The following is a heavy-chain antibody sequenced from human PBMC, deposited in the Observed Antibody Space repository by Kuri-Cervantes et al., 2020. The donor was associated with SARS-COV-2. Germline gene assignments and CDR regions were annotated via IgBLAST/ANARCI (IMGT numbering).Heavy chain of an antibody. V-gene: IGHV1-69*08. D-gene: IGHD3-16*01. CDR2: LSPVLRTT. Sequence: SVKVSCKASGDTFSAYPISWVRQAPGQGLEWMGRLSPVLRTTHYAQKFQGRLTITADNSTTTAYMDLGSLKSDDTAVYYCAVGGEYQMLGPYLNYWGQGTLVTVSS. J-gene: IGHJ4*02. CDR1: GDTFSAYP. CDR3: AVGGEYQMLGPYLNY.